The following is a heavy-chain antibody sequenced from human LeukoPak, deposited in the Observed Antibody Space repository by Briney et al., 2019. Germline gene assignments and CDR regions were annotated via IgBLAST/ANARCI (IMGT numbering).Heavy chain of an antibody. J-gene: IGHJ3*02. CDR1: VGSFSGYY. D-gene: IGHD3-10*01. CDR2: INDSGST. V-gene: IGHV4-34*01. Sequence: PSETLSLTCAVYVGSFSGYYWTWIRQSPGQGLEWIGGINDSGSTNYSPSLKSRVTISVDTSKNQFSLKLTSVTAADTAVYYCARPLSYYGSGYYAFDIWGQGTVVTVSS. CDR3: ARPLSYYGSGYYAFDI.